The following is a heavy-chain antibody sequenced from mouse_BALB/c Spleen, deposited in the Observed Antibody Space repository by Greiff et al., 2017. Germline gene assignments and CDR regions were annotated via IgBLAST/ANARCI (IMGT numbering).Heavy chain of an antibody. Sequence: VKLQESGAELARPGASVKLSCKASGYTFTDYYINWVKQRTGQGLEWIGEIYPGSGNTYYNEKFKGKATLTADKSSSTAYMQLSSLTSEDSAVYFCARGELVYYFDYWGQGTTLTVSS. CDR3: ARGELVYYFDY. J-gene: IGHJ2*01. CDR1: GYTFTDYY. CDR2: IYPGSGNT. D-gene: IGHD4-1*01. V-gene: IGHV1-77*01.